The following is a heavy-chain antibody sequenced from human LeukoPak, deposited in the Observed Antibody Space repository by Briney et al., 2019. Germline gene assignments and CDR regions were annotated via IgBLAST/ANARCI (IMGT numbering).Heavy chain of an antibody. J-gene: IGHJ6*03. D-gene: IGHD6-13*01. CDR2: INPNSGGT. CDR3: ARDPVSSSWYLGYYYYYYMDV. CDR1: GYTFINYG. V-gene: IGHV1-2*02. Sequence: AAVKVSCKASGYTFINYGLSWMRQAPGQGREWMGWINPNSGGTNYSQKFQGRVTMTRDTSISTAYMELSRLRSDDTAVYYCARDPVSSSWYLGYYYYYYMDVWGKGTTVTVSS.